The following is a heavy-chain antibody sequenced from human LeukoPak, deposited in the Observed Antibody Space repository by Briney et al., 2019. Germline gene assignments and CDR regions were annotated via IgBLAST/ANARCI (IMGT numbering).Heavy chain of an antibody. J-gene: IGHJ4*02. CDR1: GGSISSYY. CDR3: ARHEYSSSWYFSDY. V-gene: IGHV4-4*07. CDR2: IYTSGST. Sequence: SETLSLTCTVSGGSISSYYWSWIRQPAGKGLEWIGRIYTSGSTNYNPSLKSRVTISIDTSKNQFSLKLSSVTAADTAVYYCARHEYSSSWYFSDYWGQGTLVTVSS. D-gene: IGHD6-13*01.